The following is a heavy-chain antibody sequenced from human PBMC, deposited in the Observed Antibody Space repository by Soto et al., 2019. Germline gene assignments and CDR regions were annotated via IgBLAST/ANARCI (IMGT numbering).Heavy chain of an antibody. J-gene: IGHJ3*02. CDR2: ISNRGDT. CDR1: GFIVSDTY. Sequence: GGSLRLSCTASGFIVSDTYVNWVRQAPGKGLEWVSVISNRGDTHYADSVRGRFSLSRDISDNTLHLQMNNLRVEDTAVYYCAREPRYCRGGSCSITGDAYDIWGQGTMVTLSS. CDR3: AREPRYCRGGSCSITGDAYDI. V-gene: IGHV3-66*01. D-gene: IGHD2-15*01.